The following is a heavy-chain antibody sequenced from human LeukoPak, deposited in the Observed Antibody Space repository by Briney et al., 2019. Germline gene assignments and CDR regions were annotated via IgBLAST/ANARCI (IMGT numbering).Heavy chain of an antibody. CDR3: VRGLNGNSDS. J-gene: IGHJ4*02. D-gene: IGHD2-8*01. V-gene: IGHV3-74*01. Sequence: PGGSLRLSCAASGFTFSSSWMHWVRQAPGKGLIWVSRMNSDGRTTTYADSVKGRFTISRDNAKNTLFLQMNSLTADDTAVYYCVRGLNGNSDSWGQGALATVSS. CDR2: MNSDGRTT. CDR1: GFTFSSSW.